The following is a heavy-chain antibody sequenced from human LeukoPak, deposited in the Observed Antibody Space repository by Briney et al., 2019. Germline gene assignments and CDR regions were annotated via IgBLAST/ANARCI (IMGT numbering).Heavy chain of an antibody. J-gene: IGHJ4*02. D-gene: IGHD6-13*01. V-gene: IGHV3-53*01. Sequence: GGSLRLSCAASGFTVNSNYLSWVRQAPGKGLEWVSTLYNTGNTYYANSVKGRFSISRDNYKNTLFLQMNSLRAEDTAVYYCARLTADGRLYFVDWGPGTLVTVSS. CDR3: ARLTADGRLYFVD. CDR1: GFTVNSNY. CDR2: LYNTGNT.